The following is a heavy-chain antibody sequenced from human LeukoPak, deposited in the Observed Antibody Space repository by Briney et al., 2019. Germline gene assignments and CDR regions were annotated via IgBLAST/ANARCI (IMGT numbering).Heavy chain of an antibody. J-gene: IGHJ4*02. CDR3: ARGDIARLTYSSGWPYDY. Sequence: GGSLRLSCAASGFTFSSYWMNWARQAPGKGLEWVSSISSSSSYIYYADSVKGRFTISRDNAKNSLYLQMNSLRAEDTAVYYCARGDIARLTYSSGWPYDYWGQGTLVTVPS. CDR2: ISSSSSYI. D-gene: IGHD6-19*01. V-gene: IGHV3-21*01. CDR1: GFTFSSYW.